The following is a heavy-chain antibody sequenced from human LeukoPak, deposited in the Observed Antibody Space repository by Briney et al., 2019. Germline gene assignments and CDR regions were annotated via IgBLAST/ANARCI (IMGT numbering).Heavy chain of an antibody. V-gene: IGHV3-74*01. J-gene: IGHJ4*02. D-gene: IGHD3-10*01. CDR3: AKDHLGSFDY. Sequence: PGGSLRLSCAASGFTFGNSWMHWVRQAPGKGLVWVSRINGDGGTTNYADSVKGRFTISRDNARNTLFLQMHSLRAEDTAVYYCAKDHLGSFDYWGQGTLVTVSS. CDR1: GFTFGNSW. CDR2: INGDGGTT.